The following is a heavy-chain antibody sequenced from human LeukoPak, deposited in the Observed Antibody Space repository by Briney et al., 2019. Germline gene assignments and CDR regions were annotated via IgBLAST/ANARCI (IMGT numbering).Heavy chain of an antibody. V-gene: IGHV3-9*01. J-gene: IGHJ5*02. CDR3: ARTPPSYSSSWYRVGPWFDP. Sequence: GGSLRLSCAASGFTFDDYAMHWVRQAPGKGLEWVSGISWNSGNIGYADSVKGRFTISRDNAKNSLYLQMNSLRAEDTAVYYCARTPPSYSSSWYRVGPWFDPWGQGTLVTVSS. CDR2: ISWNSGNI. D-gene: IGHD6-13*01. CDR1: GFTFDDYA.